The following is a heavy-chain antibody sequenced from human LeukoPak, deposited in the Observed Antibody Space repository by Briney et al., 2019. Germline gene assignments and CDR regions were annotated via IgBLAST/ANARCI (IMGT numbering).Heavy chain of an antibody. V-gene: IGHV4-38-2*01. CDR1: GYSISSGYY. J-gene: IGHJ3*02. D-gene: IGHD6-19*01. CDR2: IYHSGST. Sequence: SETLSLTCAVSGYSISSGYYWGWIRQPPGKGLEWIGSIYHSGSTYYNPSLKSRVTISVDTSKNQFSLKLSSVTAADTAVYYCARHRSGIWGQGTMVIVSS. CDR3: ARHRSGI.